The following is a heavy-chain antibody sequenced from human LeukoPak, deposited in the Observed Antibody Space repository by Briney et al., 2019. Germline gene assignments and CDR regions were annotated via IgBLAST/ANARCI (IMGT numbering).Heavy chain of an antibody. Sequence: GGSLRLSCAASGFTFNNYWMSWVRQAPGKGLEWVSGIKWNGGSTGYADSVKGRFTISRDNAKNSLYLQMNSLRAEDTAVYYCAKNVGSGYYYYFDYWGQGTLVTVSS. J-gene: IGHJ4*02. D-gene: IGHD3-22*01. CDR2: IKWNGGST. V-gene: IGHV3-20*04. CDR1: GFTFNNYW. CDR3: AKNVGSGYYYYFDY.